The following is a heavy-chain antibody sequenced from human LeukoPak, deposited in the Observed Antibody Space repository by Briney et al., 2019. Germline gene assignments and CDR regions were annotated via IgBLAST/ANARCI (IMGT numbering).Heavy chain of an antibody. CDR3: ARAGPRFNYWLDP. Sequence: ASVKVSCKASGYTFTGYYMHWVRQAPGQGLEWMGWINPNSGGTNYAQKFQGRVTMTRDTSISTAYMELSRLRSDDTAVYYCARAGPRFNYWLDPWGLGTLVTVSS. D-gene: IGHD1-20*01. V-gene: IGHV1-2*02. CDR1: GYTFTGYY. CDR2: INPNSGGT. J-gene: IGHJ5*02.